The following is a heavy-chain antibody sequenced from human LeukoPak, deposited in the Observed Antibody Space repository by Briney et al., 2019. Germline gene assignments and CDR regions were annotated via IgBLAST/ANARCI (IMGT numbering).Heavy chain of an antibody. D-gene: IGHD3-22*01. V-gene: IGHV4-34*01. CDR2: INHNGST. Sequence: SETLSLTCAVYGGSFSGYYWSWIRQPPGKGLEWIGEINHNGSTNYNPSLKSRVTISVDTSKNQFSLTLSSVTAADTAVYYCARGNYDSSGYSLPAPHFDYWGQGTLVTVSS. J-gene: IGHJ4*02. CDR3: ARGNYDSSGYSLPAPHFDY. CDR1: GGSFSGYY.